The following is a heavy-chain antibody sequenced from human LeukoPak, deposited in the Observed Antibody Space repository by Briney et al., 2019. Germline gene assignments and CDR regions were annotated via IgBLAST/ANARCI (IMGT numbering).Heavy chain of an antibody. CDR2: IRHDGSNK. V-gene: IGHV3-30*02. D-gene: IGHD2-15*01. CDR1: GFAFSSYG. J-gene: IGHJ3*02. Sequence: GGSLRLSCAASGFAFSSYGMHWVRQAPGKGLEWVALIRHDGSNKYYENSVKGRFTVSRDNSKNTLYLQMDSLRAEDAAVYYCAKSPDSDIVVVVAATAAFDIWGQGTMVTVSS. CDR3: AKSPDSDIVVVVAATAAFDI.